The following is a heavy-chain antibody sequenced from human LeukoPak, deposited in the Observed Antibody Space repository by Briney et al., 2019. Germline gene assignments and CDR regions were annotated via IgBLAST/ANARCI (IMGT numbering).Heavy chain of an antibody. CDR1: GGSISSGGFY. Sequence: SETLSLTCTVSGGSISSGGFYWRWIRQPPGQGLEWFGYIYHSGTSYYNPSLKSRLSMSVDTSENQFSLNLNSVTAADTAVYYCARDGDYHASGSVFFDFWGQGILVTVSS. CDR3: ARDGDYHASGSVFFDF. D-gene: IGHD3-10*01. J-gene: IGHJ4*02. CDR2: IYHSGTS. V-gene: IGHV4-31*03.